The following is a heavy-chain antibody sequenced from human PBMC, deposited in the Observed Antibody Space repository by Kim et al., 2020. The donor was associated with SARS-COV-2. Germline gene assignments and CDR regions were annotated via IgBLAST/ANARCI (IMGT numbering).Heavy chain of an antibody. J-gene: IGHJ3*02. D-gene: IGHD6-13*01. Sequence: VSVKSRITINPDTSKNQFSLQLNSVTPEDTAVYYCARRRSSSGAFDIWGQGTMVTVSS. CDR3: ARRRSSSGAFDI. V-gene: IGHV6-1*01.